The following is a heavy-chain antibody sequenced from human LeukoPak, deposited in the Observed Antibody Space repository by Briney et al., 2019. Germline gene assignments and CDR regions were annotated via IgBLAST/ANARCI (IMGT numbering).Heavy chain of an antibody. J-gene: IGHJ6*02. D-gene: IGHD2-21*01. CDR3: ARVISYYYGMDV. CDR1: GFTFSSYG. Sequence: PGRSLRLSCAASGFTFSSYGMHWVRQAPGKGLEWVAVISYDATNKYYIDSVRGRFTISRDNSENTLYLQMNSLRAEDTAVYYCARVISYYYGMDVWGQGTTVTVSS. V-gene: IGHV3-30*03. CDR2: ISYDATNK.